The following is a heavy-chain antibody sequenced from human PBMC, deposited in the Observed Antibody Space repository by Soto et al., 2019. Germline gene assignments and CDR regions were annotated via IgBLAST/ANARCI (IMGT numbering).Heavy chain of an antibody. J-gene: IGHJ6*02. Sequence: KPWETLSLTCAVSGGSISSSNWWSWVRQPPGEGLEWIGEIYHSGSTNYNQSLKSRVTISVDKSKNQFSLKLNSVTATDTAVYYCARDPYYYGSGRVYYYGIDVWGQGTTVTVSS. D-gene: IGHD3-10*01. CDR3: ARDPYYYGSGRVYYYGIDV. CDR2: IYHSGST. V-gene: IGHV4-4*02. CDR1: GGSISSSNW.